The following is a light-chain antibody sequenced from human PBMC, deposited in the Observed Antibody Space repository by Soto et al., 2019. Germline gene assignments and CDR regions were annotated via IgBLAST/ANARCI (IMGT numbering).Light chain of an antibody. J-gene: IGLJ2*01. V-gene: IGLV2-14*01. CDR1: SNDIGSSDY. CDR2: GVR. Sequence: QSVLTQPASVSASPGQSITISCTGASNDIGSSDYVSWYQQHPGKAPKLIIYGVRNRPSGTSDRFSGSKSGNTASLTISGLQAEDEADYYCSSSTRSIPLVVGGGTTLTVL. CDR3: SSSTRSIPLV.